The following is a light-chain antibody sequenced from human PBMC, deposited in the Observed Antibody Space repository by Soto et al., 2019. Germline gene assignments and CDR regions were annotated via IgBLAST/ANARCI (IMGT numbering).Light chain of an antibody. CDR1: NSDVGSYNY. J-gene: IGLJ1*01. V-gene: IGLV2-8*01. CDR3: ISYAGTNTLYP. CDR2: EVS. Sequence: QSVLTQPPSASGSPGQSVTISCTGKNSDVGSYNYVSWYQQHPGKAPKLMIFEVSKRPSGVPDRFSGSKSGNTASLTVSGLQAEVEADYSAISYAGTNTLYPFGPGTKVPVL.